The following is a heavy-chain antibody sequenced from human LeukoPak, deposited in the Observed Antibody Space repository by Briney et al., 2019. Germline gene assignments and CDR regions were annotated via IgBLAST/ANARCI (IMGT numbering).Heavy chain of an antibody. J-gene: IGHJ4*02. D-gene: IGHD3-22*01. CDR3: ARDRDDSSGYYYGRVLEY. CDR2: IIPMYGTT. CDR1: GGTFSRYA. Sequence: SVKVSCKASGGTFSRYAISWVRQAPGQGLEWMGGIIPMYGTTNYTQKFQGRVTITADESTSTAYMELSSLRSEDTALYYCARDRDDSSGYYYGRVLEYWGQGTLVTVSS. V-gene: IGHV1-69*13.